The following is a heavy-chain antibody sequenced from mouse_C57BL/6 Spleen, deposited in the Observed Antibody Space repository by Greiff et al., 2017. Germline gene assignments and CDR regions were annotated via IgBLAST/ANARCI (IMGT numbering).Heavy chain of an antibody. J-gene: IGHJ2*01. CDR2: INPNNGGT. D-gene: IGHD1-1*01. CDR1: GYTFTDYY. V-gene: IGHV1-26*01. CDR3: ARVYGSSPYYFDY. Sequence: EVQLQQSGPELVKPGASVKISCKASGYTFTDYYMNWVKQSHGKSLEWIGDINPNNGGTSYNQKFKGKATLTVDKSSSTAYMELRSLTSEDSAVYYCARVYGSSPYYFDYWGQGTTRTVSS.